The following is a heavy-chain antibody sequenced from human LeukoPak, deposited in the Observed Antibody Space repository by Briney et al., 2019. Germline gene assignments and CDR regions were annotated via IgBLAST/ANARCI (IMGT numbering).Heavy chain of an antibody. CDR2: INHSGST. CDR3: ATYYYGLFDI. Sequence: PSETLSLTCAVYGGSFSGYYWSWIRQPPGKGLEWMGEINHSGSTNYNPSLKSRVTISVDTSKNQFSLKLSSVTAADTAVYYCATYYYGLFDIWGQGTMVTVSS. D-gene: IGHD3-10*01. V-gene: IGHV4-34*01. CDR1: GGSFSGYY. J-gene: IGHJ3*02.